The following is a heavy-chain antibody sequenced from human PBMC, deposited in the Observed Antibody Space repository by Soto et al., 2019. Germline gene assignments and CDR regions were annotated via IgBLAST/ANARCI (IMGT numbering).Heavy chain of an antibody. Sequence: GGSLRLSCAASGFTFSSYAMHWVRQAPGKGLEWVAVISYDGSNKYYADSVKGRFTISRDNSKNTLYLQMNSLRAEDTAVYYCARDLKSQDYYGMDVWGQGTTVTVSS. V-gene: IGHV3-30-3*01. CDR1: GFTFSSYA. CDR3: ARDLKSQDYYGMDV. J-gene: IGHJ6*02. CDR2: ISYDGSNK.